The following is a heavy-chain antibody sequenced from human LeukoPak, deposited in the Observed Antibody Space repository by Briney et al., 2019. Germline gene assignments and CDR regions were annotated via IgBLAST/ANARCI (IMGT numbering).Heavy chain of an antibody. CDR2: IYYSGST. D-gene: IGHD5-12*01. V-gene: IGHV4-30-4*07. CDR3: ARVRYSGYEDDYYYYYMDV. J-gene: IGHJ6*03. CDR1: GGSISSGGYS. Sequence: SETLSLTCAVSGGSISSGGYSWSWIRQPPGKGLEWIGYIYYSGSTYYNPSLKSRVTISVDTSKNQFSLKLSSVTAADTAVYYCARVRYSGYEDDYYYYYMDVWGKGTTVTISS.